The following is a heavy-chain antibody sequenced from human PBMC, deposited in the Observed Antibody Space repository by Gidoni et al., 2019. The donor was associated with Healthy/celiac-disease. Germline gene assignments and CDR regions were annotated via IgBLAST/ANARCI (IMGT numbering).Heavy chain of an antibody. CDR1: GDYY. J-gene: IGHJ5*02. V-gene: IGHV4-30-4*01. CDR3: ARVGIRSNWFDP. D-gene: IGHD1-20*01. CDR2: IYYSGST. Sequence: GDYYWSWIRQPPGKGLEWIGYIYYSGSTYYNPSLKSRVTISVDTSKNQFSLKLSSVTAADTAVYYCARVGIRSNWFDPWGQGTLVTVSS.